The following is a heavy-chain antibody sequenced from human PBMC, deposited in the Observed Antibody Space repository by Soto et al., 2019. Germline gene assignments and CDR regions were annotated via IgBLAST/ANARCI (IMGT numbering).Heavy chain of an antibody. CDR3: ARVLVPAAKGFYYYGMDV. D-gene: IGHD2-2*01. CDR1: GFTFSSYA. J-gene: IGHJ6*02. Sequence: VGSLRLSCAASGFTFSSYAMHWVRQAPGKGLEWVAVISYDGSNKYYADSVKGRFTISRDNSKNTLYLQMNSLRAEDTAVYYCARVLVPAAKGFYYYGMDVWGQGTTVTVSS. CDR2: ISYDGSNK. V-gene: IGHV3-30-3*01.